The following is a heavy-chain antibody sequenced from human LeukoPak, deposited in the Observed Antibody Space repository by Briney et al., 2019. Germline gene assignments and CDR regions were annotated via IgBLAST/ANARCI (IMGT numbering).Heavy chain of an antibody. CDR1: GGSFSGYY. CDR2: INHSGST. Sequence: SETLSLTCAVYGGSFSGYYWSWIRQPPGKGLEWIGEINHSGSTNYNPSLKSRVTISVDTSKNQFSLKLSSVTAADTAVYYCERRHCSSASCPNWFDPWGQGTLVTVSS. D-gene: IGHD2-2*01. CDR3: ERRHCSSASCPNWFDP. J-gene: IGHJ5*02. V-gene: IGHV4-34*01.